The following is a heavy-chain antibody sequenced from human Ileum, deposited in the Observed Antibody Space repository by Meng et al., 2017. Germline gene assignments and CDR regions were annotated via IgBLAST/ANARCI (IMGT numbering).Heavy chain of an antibody. D-gene: IGHD6-19*01. J-gene: IGHJ4*02. CDR2: ISGRSSAI. V-gene: IGHV3-11*04. CDR3: ARDAVAGTGDWNDWDY. CDR1: GFSFSDFY. Sequence: QVLLWDSGGGLVELGGSLRLSCAASGFSFSDFYMTWIRQAPGKGLEWVAYISGRSSAIYYADSVRGRFTISRDNAKNSVYLQMNSLRAEDTAVYYCARDAVAGTGDWNDWDYWGQGTLVTVPS.